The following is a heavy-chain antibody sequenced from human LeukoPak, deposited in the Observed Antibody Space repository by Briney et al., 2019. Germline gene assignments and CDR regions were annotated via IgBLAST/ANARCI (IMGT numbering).Heavy chain of an antibody. J-gene: IGHJ4*02. Sequence: GGSLRLSCAASGFTFSSYAMSWVRQAPGKGLEWVSAISGSGGSTYYADSVKGRFTISRDNSKNTLYLQMNSLRAEDTAIYYCAKDQGSGITYFDYWGQGTLVTVSS. CDR2: ISGSGGST. CDR1: GFTFSSYA. V-gene: IGHV3-23*01. CDR3: AKDQGSGITYFDY. D-gene: IGHD3-10*01.